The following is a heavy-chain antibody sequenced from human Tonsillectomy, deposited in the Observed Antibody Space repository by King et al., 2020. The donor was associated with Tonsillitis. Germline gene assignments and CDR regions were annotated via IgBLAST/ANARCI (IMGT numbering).Heavy chain of an antibody. CDR3: TTDIYIAAAGTDGFDI. D-gene: IGHD6-13*01. J-gene: IGHJ3*02. V-gene: IGHV3-15*01. CDR1: GFTFSNAW. CDR2: IKSKTDGGTT. Sequence: QLVESGGGLVKPGGSLRLSCAASGFTFSNAWMSWVRQAPGKGLEWVGRIKSKTDGGTTDYAAPVKGRFTISRDDSKNTLYLQMNSLKTEDTAVYYCTTDIYIAAAGTDGFDIWGQGTMVTVSS.